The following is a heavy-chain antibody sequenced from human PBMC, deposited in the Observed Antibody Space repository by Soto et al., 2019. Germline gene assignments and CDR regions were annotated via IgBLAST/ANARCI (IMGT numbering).Heavy chain of an antibody. CDR3: AGTTSHQWYYMDV. D-gene: IGHD1-7*01. J-gene: IGHJ6*03. CDR2: TYYRSKWYN. V-gene: IGHV6-1*01. CDR1: GDSVSSNSAA. Sequence: SETLSLTCAISGDSVSSNSAAWNWIRQSPSRGLEWLGRTYYRSKWYNDYAVSVKSRITISPDTSKNQFSLQLNSVTPEDTAVYYCAGTTSHQWYYMDVWGKGTTVTVSS.